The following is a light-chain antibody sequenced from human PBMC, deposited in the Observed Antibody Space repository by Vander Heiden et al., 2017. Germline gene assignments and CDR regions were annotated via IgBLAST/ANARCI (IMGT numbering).Light chain of an antibody. J-gene: IGLJ2*01. V-gene: IGLV3-1*01. CDR3: QAWDSSTVV. CDR2: QDN. Sequence: YELTQPPSVSVAPGQTATITCSGDKLGDKYACWYQQKPGQSPMVVIYQDNKRPSGIPERFAGANSGNTATLLISGTRAMDEADYYCQAWDSSTVVVGGGTKLTVL. CDR1: KLGDKY.